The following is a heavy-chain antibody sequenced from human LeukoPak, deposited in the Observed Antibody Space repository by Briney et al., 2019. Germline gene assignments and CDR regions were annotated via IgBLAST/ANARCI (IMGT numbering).Heavy chain of an antibody. CDR3: AKTTERYGGYSHFDY. J-gene: IGHJ4*02. CDR1: GVTFSSYA. V-gene: IGHV3-23*01. CDR2: ISSSGDLI. Sequence: TGGSLRLSCAASGVTFSSYAMSWVRQAPGKGLEWVSAISSSGDLIYYADSVKGRFTISRDNSKNTLYLQMNSLRADDTAVYYCAKTTERYGGYSHFDYWGQGTLVTVSS. D-gene: IGHD5-12*01.